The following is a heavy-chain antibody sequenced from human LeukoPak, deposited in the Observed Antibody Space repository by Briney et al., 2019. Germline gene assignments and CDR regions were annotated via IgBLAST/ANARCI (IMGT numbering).Heavy chain of an antibody. D-gene: IGHD3-10*01. J-gene: IGHJ6*03. CDR3: ARIAPVVYGSGSYYMDV. Sequence: TGGSLRLSCAASGFTFSSYSMNWVRQAPGKGLEWVSSISSSSSYIYYADSVKGRFTISRDNAKNSLYLQMNSLRAEDTAVYYCARIAPVVYGSGSYYMDVWGRGTTVTVSS. CDR1: GFTFSSYS. CDR2: ISSSSSYI. V-gene: IGHV3-21*01.